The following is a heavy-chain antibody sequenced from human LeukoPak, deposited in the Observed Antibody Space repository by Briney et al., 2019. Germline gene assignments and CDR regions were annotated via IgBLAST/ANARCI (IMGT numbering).Heavy chain of an antibody. CDR1: GGSISSSNW. J-gene: IGHJ4*02. CDR2: IYHSGST. D-gene: IGHD1-26*01. Sequence: PSETLSLTCAVSGGSISSSNWWSWVRQPPGKGLEWIGEIYHSGSTNYNPSPKSRVTISVDKSKNQFSLKLSSVTAADTAVYYCASMDGGSYYLDYWGQGTLVTVSS. V-gene: IGHV4-4*02. CDR3: ASMDGGSYYLDY.